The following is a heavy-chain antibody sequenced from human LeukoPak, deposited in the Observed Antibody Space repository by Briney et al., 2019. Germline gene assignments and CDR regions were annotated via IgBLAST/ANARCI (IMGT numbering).Heavy chain of an antibody. D-gene: IGHD5-18*01. CDR2: INSDGSST. V-gene: IGHV3-74*01. Sequence: GGSLRLSCAASGFTFSSYEMNWVRQAPGKGLVCVSRINSDGSSTNYADSVKGRFTISRDNAKNTLYLQMNSLRAEDTAVYYCAKEPPYSYGQFDYWGQGTLVTVSS. CDR3: AKEPPYSYGQFDY. J-gene: IGHJ4*02. CDR1: GFTFSSYE.